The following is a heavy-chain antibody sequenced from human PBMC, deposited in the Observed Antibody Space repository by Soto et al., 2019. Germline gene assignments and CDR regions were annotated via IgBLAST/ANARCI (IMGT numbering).Heavy chain of an antibody. Sequence: GGSLRLSCAASGFTFDDYAMHWVRQAPGKGLEWVSGISWNSGSLGYADSVKGRFTISRDNAKNSLYLQMNSLRAEDTALYYCAKDNYYDSTGYSFFDYWGQGTLVTVSS. D-gene: IGHD3-22*01. CDR2: ISWNSGSL. CDR1: GFTFDDYA. CDR3: AKDNYYDSTGYSFFDY. J-gene: IGHJ4*02. V-gene: IGHV3-9*01.